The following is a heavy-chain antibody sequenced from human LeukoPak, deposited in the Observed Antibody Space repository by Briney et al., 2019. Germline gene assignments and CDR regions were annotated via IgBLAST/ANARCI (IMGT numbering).Heavy chain of an antibody. CDR2: IGADGTDI. D-gene: IGHD3-22*01. CDR1: GFAFSTHF. Sequence: PGGSLRLSCTASGFAFSTHFMHWVRQAPGKGLEYVSSIGADGTDIYYANYVNGRFTISRDDSKNTLYLQMGSLRPEDMAIYYCARELPSSGYFDYWGQGTLVTVSS. J-gene: IGHJ4*02. V-gene: IGHV3-64*01. CDR3: ARELPSSGYFDY.